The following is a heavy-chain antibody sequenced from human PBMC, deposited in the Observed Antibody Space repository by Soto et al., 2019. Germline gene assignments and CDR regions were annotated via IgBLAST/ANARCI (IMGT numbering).Heavy chain of an antibody. V-gene: IGHV4-30-2*01. D-gene: IGHD3-10*01. Sequence: QLQLQESGSGLVKPSQTLSLTCTVSGVSITSGGHPWNWIRQPPGKGLEWIGYSFHNGNTFYNPSFASRVPISVDRSKNQFSLKLLSVTAADTAMYFCARGVNFYGSGSYGSEYWFDPWGQGTLVTVSS. CDR1: GVSITSGGHP. CDR3: ARGVNFYGSGSYGSEYWFDP. J-gene: IGHJ5*02. CDR2: SFHNGNT.